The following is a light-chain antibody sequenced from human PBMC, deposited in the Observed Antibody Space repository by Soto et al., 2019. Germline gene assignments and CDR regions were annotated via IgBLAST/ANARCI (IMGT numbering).Light chain of an antibody. Sequence: IQMTQSPSSLSATVGDRVTITCRASQDVSSYLVWYQQKPGKAPELLIYAASTLQSGVPLRFSGSGSGTEFTLTISSLQPEHFATYYCQQLSYYPRTFGQGTKLEIK. CDR3: QQLSYYPRT. CDR2: AAS. J-gene: IGKJ2*01. V-gene: IGKV1-9*01. CDR1: QDVSSY.